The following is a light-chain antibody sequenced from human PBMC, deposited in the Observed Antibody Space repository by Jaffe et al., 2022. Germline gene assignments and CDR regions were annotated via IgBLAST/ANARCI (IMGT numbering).Light chain of an antibody. J-gene: IGLJ2*01. CDR3: AAWDDRLNGVI. CDR2: YDD. Sequence: QSVLTQPPSVSEAPRQRVTISCSGSNSNIGNNAVYWYQQFPGKAPKLLIYYDDLLPSGVSDRFSGSKSGTSASLAISGLQSEDEADYYCAAWDDRLNGVIFGGGTKLTVL. V-gene: IGLV1-36*01. CDR1: NSNIGNNA.